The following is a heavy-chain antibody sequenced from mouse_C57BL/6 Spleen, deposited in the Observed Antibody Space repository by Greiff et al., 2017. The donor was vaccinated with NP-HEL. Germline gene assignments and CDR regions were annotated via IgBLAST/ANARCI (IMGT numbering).Heavy chain of an antibody. CDR1: GFTFSDYY. CDR3: AREGLGYYAMDY. Sequence: EVMLVESEGGLVQPGSSMKLSCTASGFTFSDYYMAWVRQVPEKGLEWVANINYDGSSTYYLDSLKSRFIISRDNAKNILYLQMSSLKSEDTATYYCAREGLGYYAMDYWGQGTSVTVSS. CDR2: INYDGSST. D-gene: IGHD4-1*01. V-gene: IGHV5-16*01. J-gene: IGHJ4*01.